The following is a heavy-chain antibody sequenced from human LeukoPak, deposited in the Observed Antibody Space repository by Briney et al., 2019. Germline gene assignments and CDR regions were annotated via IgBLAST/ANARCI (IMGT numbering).Heavy chain of an antibody. V-gene: IGHV3-15*01. CDR2: IKSKTDGGTT. CDR3: TTEVVYYDILTGNY. D-gene: IGHD3-9*01. CDR1: GGSMTTYY. Sequence: ETLSLTCTVSGGSMTTYYWSWIRQPPGKGLEWVGRIKSKTDGGTTDYAAPVKGRFTISRDDSKNTLYLQMSSLKTEDTAVYYCTTEVVYYDILTGNYWGQGTLVTVSS. J-gene: IGHJ4*02.